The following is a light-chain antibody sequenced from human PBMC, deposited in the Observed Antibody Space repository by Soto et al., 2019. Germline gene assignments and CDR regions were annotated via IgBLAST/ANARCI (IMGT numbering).Light chain of an antibody. V-gene: IGLV1-44*01. CDR1: SFNVGGNT. CDR3: ATWDDSLNGVV. CDR2: SNN. Sequence: QSVLTRPPSASGTPGQRVTISCSGSSFNVGGNTVNWYQQVTGTAPKFLINSNNQRPSGVPDRFSGSKSGTSASLAISGLQSEDEADYYCATWDDSLNGVVFGGGTKLTVL. J-gene: IGLJ2*01.